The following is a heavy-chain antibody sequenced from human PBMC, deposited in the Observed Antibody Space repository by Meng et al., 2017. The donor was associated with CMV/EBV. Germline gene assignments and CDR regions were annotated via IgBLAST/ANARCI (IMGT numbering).Heavy chain of an antibody. CDR2: IKQDGSEK. V-gene: IGHV3-7*01. J-gene: IGHJ6*02. CDR1: GFTFSSYW. CDR3: ARDLLPGYYYGMDV. D-gene: IGHD3-10*01. Sequence: GGSLRLSCAASGFTFSSYWMSWVRQAPGKGLEWVANIKQDGSEKYYVDSVKGRFTISRDNAKNSLYLQMNSLRAEDTAVYYCARDLLPGYYYGMDVWGQGTTVTV.